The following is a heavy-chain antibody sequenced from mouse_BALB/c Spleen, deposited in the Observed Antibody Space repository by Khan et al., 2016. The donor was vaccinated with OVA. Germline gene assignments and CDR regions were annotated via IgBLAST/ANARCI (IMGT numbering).Heavy chain of an antibody. CDR1: GYTFTNYG. CDR3: ASSNSYWYFDV. D-gene: IGHD4-1*02. J-gene: IGHJ1*01. Sequence: QIQLVQSGPELKKPGETVKISCKASGYTFTNYGMNWVKQAPGKGLKWMGWINTYTGEPTYANDFKGRFAFSLATSASTAYLQINNLKNEDTATYFCASSNSYWYFDVWGAGTTVTVSS. CDR2: INTYTGEP. V-gene: IGHV9-3-1*01.